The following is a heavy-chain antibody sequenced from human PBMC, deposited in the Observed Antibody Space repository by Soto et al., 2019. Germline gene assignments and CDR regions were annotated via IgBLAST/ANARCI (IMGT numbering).Heavy chain of an antibody. Sequence: QVQLVQSGAEVKKPGSSVKVSCKASGGTFSSYTISWVRQAPGQGLEWMGRIIPILGIANYAQKFQGRVTITADKSTSTADMELSSLRSEDTAVYYCARAAESYGGNTGGFDYWGQGTLVTVSS. D-gene: IGHD2-15*01. J-gene: IGHJ4*02. CDR3: ARAAESYGGNTGGFDY. CDR2: IIPILGIA. V-gene: IGHV1-69*02. CDR1: GGTFSSYT.